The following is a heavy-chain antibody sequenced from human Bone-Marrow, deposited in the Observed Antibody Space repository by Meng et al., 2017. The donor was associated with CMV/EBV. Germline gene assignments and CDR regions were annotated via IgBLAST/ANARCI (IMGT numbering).Heavy chain of an antibody. V-gene: IGHV4-59*01. Sequence: SETLSLTCTVSGGSISSYYWSWIRQPPGKGLEWIGYIYYSGSTNYNPSLKSRVTISADTSKNQFSLKLSSVTAADTAVYSCARGKNSRSYYRKYYFDYWGQGTLVTVSS. J-gene: IGHJ4*02. CDR2: IYYSGST. CDR3: ARGKNSRSYYRKYYFDY. D-gene: IGHD3-10*01. CDR1: GGSISSYY.